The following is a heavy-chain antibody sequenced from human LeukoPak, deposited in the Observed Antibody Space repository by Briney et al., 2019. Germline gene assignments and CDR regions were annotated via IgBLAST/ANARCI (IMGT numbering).Heavy chain of an antibody. J-gene: IGHJ4*02. Sequence: GGSLRLSCAASGFTFTSHSMSWVRQAPGKGLEWVSAISSSGHVTFYADSVKGRFTVSRDQSQNTLFLQMSSLRADDTAVYYCAKHRLPVAGSPSKNPTAYFEDWGQGILVTVSS. V-gene: IGHV3-23*01. D-gene: IGHD6-19*01. CDR2: ISSSGHVT. CDR1: GFTFTSHS. CDR3: AKHRLPVAGSPSKNPTAYFED.